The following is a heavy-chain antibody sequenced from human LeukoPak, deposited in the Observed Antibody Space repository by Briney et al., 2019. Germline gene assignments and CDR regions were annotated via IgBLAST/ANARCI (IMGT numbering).Heavy chain of an antibody. J-gene: IGHJ4*02. CDR3: ARASTVGPTNFDY. V-gene: IGHV3-7*01. Sequence: GGSLRLSCVGSEFTFSSYWMSWVRQAPGKGLEWVANIKEDGSETNYVDSLKGRFTISRDNARNSLYLQMNSLRAEDTAVYYCARASTVGPTNFDYWGQGTLVTVSS. D-gene: IGHD1-26*01. CDR1: EFTFSSYW. CDR2: IKEDGSET.